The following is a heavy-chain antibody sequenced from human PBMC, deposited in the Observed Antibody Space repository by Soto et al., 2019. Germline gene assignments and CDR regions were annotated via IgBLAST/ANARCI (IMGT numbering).Heavy chain of an antibody. Sequence: GASVKVSCKASGGTFSSYAISWLRQSPGQGLEWMGGIIPIFGTANYAQKFQGRVTITADESTSTAYMELSSLRSEDTAVYYCARDISSSWYIRVFVYWGQGTLVTVSS. CDR2: IIPIFGTA. J-gene: IGHJ4*02. D-gene: IGHD6-13*01. CDR3: ARDISSSWYIRVFVY. V-gene: IGHV1-69*13. CDR1: GGTFSSYA.